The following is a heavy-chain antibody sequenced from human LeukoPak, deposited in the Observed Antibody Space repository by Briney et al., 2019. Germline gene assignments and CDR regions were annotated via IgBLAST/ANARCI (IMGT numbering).Heavy chain of an antibody. Sequence: ASETLSLTCTVSGGSISSYYWSWIRQPPGKGLEWIGYIYYSGSTNYDPSLKSRVTISVDTSKNQFSLKLSSVTAADTAVYYCARDLNWERRNCSGGSCYSGIDYWGQGTLVTVSS. J-gene: IGHJ4*02. CDR3: ARDLNWERRNCSGGSCYSGIDY. CDR2: IYYSGST. V-gene: IGHV4-59*12. CDR1: GGSISSYY. D-gene: IGHD2-15*01.